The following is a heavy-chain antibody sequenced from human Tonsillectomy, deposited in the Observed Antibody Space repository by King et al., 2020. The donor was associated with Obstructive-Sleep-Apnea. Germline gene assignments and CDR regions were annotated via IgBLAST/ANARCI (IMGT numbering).Heavy chain of an antibody. J-gene: IGHJ5*02. V-gene: IGHV4-34*01. CDR1: GGSFSDYY. Sequence: VQLQQWGAGLLKPSETLSLTCAVYGGSFSDYYWSWIRQPPGKGLEWIGEINDTGSTNYNPSLKSRVTISVDTSKNQFSLSMRSVTAADTAVYYCAGGSGAASVNWFDPWGQGALVTVSS. CDR2: INDTGST. CDR3: AGGSGAASVNWFDP. D-gene: IGHD6-13*01.